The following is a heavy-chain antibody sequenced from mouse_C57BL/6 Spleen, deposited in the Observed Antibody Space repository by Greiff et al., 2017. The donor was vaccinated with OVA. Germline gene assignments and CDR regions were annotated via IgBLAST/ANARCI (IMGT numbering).Heavy chain of an antibody. J-gene: IGHJ2*01. CDR1: GYTFTDYE. V-gene: IGHV1-15*01. Sequence: VQLQESGAELVRPGASVTLSCKASGYTFTDYEMHWVKQTPVHGLEWIGAIDPETGGTAYNQKFKGKAILTADKSSSTAYMELRSLTSEDSAVYYCTRERNFLFDYWGQGTTLTVSS. CDR2: IDPETGGT. CDR3: TRERNFLFDY.